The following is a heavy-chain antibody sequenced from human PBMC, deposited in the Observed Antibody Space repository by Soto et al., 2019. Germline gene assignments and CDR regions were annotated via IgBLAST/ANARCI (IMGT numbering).Heavy chain of an antibody. V-gene: IGHV3-53*01. CDR1: GFTVSGNY. CDR2: IYTDDNI. CDR3: ATELIAKYGMDV. J-gene: IGHJ6*02. D-gene: IGHD2-21*01. Sequence: EVQLVESGGGLVQPGGSLRLSCAASGFTVSGNYVTWVRRAPGKGLEWVSVIYTDDNIYYADSVTGRFTISRDNSKNTFYLQMNRLRVEDTAVYYCATELIAKYGMDVWGQGTTVTVSS.